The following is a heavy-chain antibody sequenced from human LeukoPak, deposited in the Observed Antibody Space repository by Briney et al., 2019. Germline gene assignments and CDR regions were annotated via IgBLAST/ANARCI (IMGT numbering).Heavy chain of an antibody. V-gene: IGHV4-34*01. CDR2: INHSGST. J-gene: IGHJ4*02. CDR3: ASSSSWPLDY. CDR1: GGSFSGYY. D-gene: IGHD6-13*01. Sequence: SETLSLTCAVYGGSFSGYYWSWIRQPPGKGLEWIGEINHSGSTNYNPSLKSRVTISVDTSKNQFSLKLSSVTAADTAVYYCASSSSWPLDYWGQGTLVTVSS.